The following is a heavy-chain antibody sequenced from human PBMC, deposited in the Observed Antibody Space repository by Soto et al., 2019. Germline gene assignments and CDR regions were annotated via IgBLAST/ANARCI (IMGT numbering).Heavy chain of an antibody. J-gene: IGHJ4*02. Sequence: QITFKESGPTLVKPTQTLTLTCTFSGFSLTSSGVGVAWVRQPPGKALDWLALIFWGDDTRYMPSLKRRLTNTQDTSKNQVVLTVTKVDPLDTGTYWCPHTYCGEACYFDSWGQGTLVTVSS. V-gene: IGHV2-5*02. CDR1: GFSLTSSGVG. D-gene: IGHD2-21*01. CDR2: IFWGDDT. CDR3: PHTYCGEACYFDS.